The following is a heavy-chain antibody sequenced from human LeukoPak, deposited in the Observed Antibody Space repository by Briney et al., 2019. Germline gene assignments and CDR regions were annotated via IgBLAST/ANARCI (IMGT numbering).Heavy chain of an antibody. Sequence: PGGSLRLSCAASGFTVSSNYMSWVRQAPGKGLEWVANIKQGGREKNYVDSVKGRFTVSRDDAMNSLYLQMNSLGAEDTAIYYCARGPNYGARTDYLDYWGQGTLVTVSS. CDR1: GFTVSSNY. J-gene: IGHJ4*02. CDR2: IKQGGREK. D-gene: IGHD4-17*01. V-gene: IGHV3-7*03. CDR3: ARGPNYGARTDYLDY.